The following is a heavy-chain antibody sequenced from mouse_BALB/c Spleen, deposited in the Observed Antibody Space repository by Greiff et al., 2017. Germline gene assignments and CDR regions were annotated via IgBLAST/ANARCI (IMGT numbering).Heavy chain of an antibody. CDR3: ARRGGSSLFAY. V-gene: IGHV1-80*01. D-gene: IGHD1-1*01. Sequence: QVQLQQSGAELVRPGSSVKISCKASGYAFSSYWMNWVKQRPGQGLEWIGQIYPGDGDTNYNGKFKGKATLTADKSSSTAYMQLSSLTSEDSAVYFCARRGGSSLFAYWGQGTLVTVSA. J-gene: IGHJ3*01. CDR1: GYAFSSYW. CDR2: IYPGDGDT.